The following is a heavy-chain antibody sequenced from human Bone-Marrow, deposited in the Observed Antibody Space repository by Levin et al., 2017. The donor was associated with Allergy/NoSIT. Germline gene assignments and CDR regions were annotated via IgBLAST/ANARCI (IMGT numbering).Heavy chain of an antibody. J-gene: IGHJ4*02. CDR2: IYHSGNT. CDR1: GGSISSGGNY. V-gene: IGHV4-31*03. Sequence: SCTVSGGSISSGGNYWSWIRQQPGKGLEWIGYIYHSGNTYYNPSLKSRVMISVDTSKNQFSLKVSSVTAADTAVYYCTREDGSKIDYWGKGILVTVSS. D-gene: IGHD2-2*03. CDR3: TREDGSKIDY.